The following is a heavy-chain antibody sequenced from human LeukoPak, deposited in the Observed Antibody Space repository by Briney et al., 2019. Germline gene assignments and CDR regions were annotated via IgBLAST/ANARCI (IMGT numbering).Heavy chain of an antibody. Sequence: SETLSLTCAVYGGSFSGYYWSWIRQPPGKGLEWIGEINHSGSTNYNPSLKSRVTISVDTSKNQFSLKLSSVTAEDTAVYYCVRLSGPLDDYWGQGALVTVSS. D-gene: IGHD1-26*01. CDR3: VRLSGPLDDY. V-gene: IGHV4-34*01. CDR2: INHSGST. J-gene: IGHJ4*02. CDR1: GGSFSGYY.